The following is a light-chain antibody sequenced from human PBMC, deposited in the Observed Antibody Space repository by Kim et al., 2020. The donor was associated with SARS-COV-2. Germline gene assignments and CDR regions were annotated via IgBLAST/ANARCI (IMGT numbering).Light chain of an antibody. CDR1: QGINNY. CDR3: LQYNTYPIT. Sequence: ASVGDRVTMTRRARQGINNYLAWFQQKPGKAPKSLIYAASSLPNRVPSKFSGSASGTDFTLTSRSLQPEDFATYYCLQYNTYPITFGRGTRLEIK. V-gene: IGKV1-16*02. J-gene: IGKJ5*01. CDR2: AAS.